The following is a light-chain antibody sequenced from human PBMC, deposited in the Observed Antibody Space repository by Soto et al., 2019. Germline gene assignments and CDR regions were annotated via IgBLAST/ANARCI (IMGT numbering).Light chain of an antibody. CDR2: SNS. J-gene: IGLJ2*01. Sequence: QSVLTQPPSASGTPGQRVTISCSGSSSNIGSNYVYWYQQLPGTVPQLLIYSNSDRHSVVPVRFSGSKSGTSASLAISGLRSEDEADSYCAAWDDSLSGLVFGGGTKLTVL. CDR3: AAWDDSLSGLV. V-gene: IGLV1-47*02. CDR1: SSNIGSNY.